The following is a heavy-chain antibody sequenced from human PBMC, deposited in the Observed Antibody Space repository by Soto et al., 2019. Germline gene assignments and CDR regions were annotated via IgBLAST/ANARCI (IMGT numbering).Heavy chain of an antibody. CDR2: ISAYNDKT. CDR1: GYPFTSYG. Sequence: QVQLVQSGAEVKKPGASVKVSCKTFGYPFTSYGINWVRQAPGQGPEWMGWISAYNDKTIYTQKFQGRVTMTTDTSTSTAYMELRSLRYDDTAVYYCARDRLIAVTGLLRNWGQGTLVTVSS. CDR3: ARDRLIAVTGLLRN. V-gene: IGHV1-18*01. D-gene: IGHD6-19*01. J-gene: IGHJ4*02.